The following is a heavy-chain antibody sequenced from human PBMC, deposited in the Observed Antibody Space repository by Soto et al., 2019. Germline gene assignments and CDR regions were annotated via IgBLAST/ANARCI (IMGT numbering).Heavy chain of an antibody. J-gene: IGHJ5*01. CDR3: VASGMTYDFLSGPHPFDA. CDR2: INHRGAA. D-gene: IGHD3-3*01. V-gene: IGHV4-34*01. Sequence: SDPLSITVAAHNASLTYSFCTWIFTCPGKGLEWIGKINHRGAATYNPSLRSRVTISIATSTNTSSLSLRSITAASKAVYYCVASGMTYDFLSGPHPFDAWGHGTMVTVSS. CDR1: NASLTYSF.